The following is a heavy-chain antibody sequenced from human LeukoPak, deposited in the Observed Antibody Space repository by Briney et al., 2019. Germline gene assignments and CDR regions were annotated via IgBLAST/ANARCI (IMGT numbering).Heavy chain of an antibody. CDR3: ARGGTRITMVRGVLNWFDP. D-gene: IGHD3-10*01. Sequence: GASVKVSCKASGFTFTSYDISWVRQATGQGLEWMGWMNPNSGNTVYAQKFQGRVTLTSDTSISTAYMELSSLRSEDTAVYYYARGGTRITMVRGVLNWFDPWGQGTLVTVSS. CDR2: MNPNSGNT. CDR1: GFTFTSYD. V-gene: IGHV1-8*01. J-gene: IGHJ5*02.